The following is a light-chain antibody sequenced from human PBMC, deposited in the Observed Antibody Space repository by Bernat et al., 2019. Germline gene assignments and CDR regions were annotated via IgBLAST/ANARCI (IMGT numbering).Light chain of an antibody. Sequence: QSALTQPASVSGSPGQSITISCIGTSSDVGGYDYVSWYQQHPGKAPKLMIYDVSNRPSGVSNRFSGSKSGNTASLTISGLQAEDEADYFCSSYTNSGTLVFGGGTKLTVL. V-gene: IGLV2-14*03. CDR1: SSDVGGYDY. J-gene: IGLJ2*01. CDR3: SSYTNSGTLV. CDR2: DVS.